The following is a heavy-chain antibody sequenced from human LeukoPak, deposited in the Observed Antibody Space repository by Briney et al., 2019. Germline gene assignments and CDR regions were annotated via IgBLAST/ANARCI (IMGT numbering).Heavy chain of an antibody. CDR3: ARPYCGGDCYSCYDY. CDR1: GGTFSSYA. V-gene: IGHV1-2*06. CDR2: INPKSGGT. D-gene: IGHD2-21*02. Sequence: ASVKVSCKASGGTFSSYAISWVRQAPGQGLEWMGRINPKSGGTNYAQKFQARVTMTWDTSISTAYMELSSLRSDDTAVYYCARPYCGGDCYSCYDYWGQGTLVTVSS. J-gene: IGHJ4*02.